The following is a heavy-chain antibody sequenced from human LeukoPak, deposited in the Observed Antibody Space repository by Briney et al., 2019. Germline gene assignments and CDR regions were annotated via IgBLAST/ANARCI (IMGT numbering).Heavy chain of an antibody. V-gene: IGHV1-2*02. CDR2: ITPNSGGT. D-gene: IGHD3-10*01. CDR1: GYTFTAYY. CDR3: ASGSGTYSPDY. Sequence: ASVKVSCKASGYTFTAYYMHWVRQAPGQGLEWMGWITPNSGGTNYAQNFQGRVTMTRDTSITTAYMELSSLRSDDTAVYYCASGSGTYSPDYWGQGTLVTVSS. J-gene: IGHJ4*02.